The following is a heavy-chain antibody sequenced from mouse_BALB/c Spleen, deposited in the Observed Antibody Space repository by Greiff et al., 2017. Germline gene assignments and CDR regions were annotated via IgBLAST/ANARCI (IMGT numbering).Heavy chain of an antibody. CDR1: GFAFSSYD. D-gene: IGHD1-1*01. Sequence: EVKLQESGGGLVKPGGSLKLSCAASGFAFSSYDMSWVRQTPEKRLEWVAYISSGGGSTYYPDTVKGRFTISRDNAKNTLYLQMSSLKSEDTAMYYCARHRDYYGSSSYAMDYWGQGTSVTVAS. CDR3: ARHRDYYGSSSYAMDY. CDR2: ISSGGGST. V-gene: IGHV5-12-1*01. J-gene: IGHJ4*01.